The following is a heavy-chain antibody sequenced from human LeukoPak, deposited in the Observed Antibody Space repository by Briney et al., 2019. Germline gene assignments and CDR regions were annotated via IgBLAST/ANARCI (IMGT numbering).Heavy chain of an antibody. D-gene: IGHD1-26*01. Sequence: GASVKVSCKASGYTLTSYYMHWVRQAPGQGLEWMGWISAYNGNTKNVQRVQDRVTMTTDTSTSTAYMELRSLRSDDTAVYYCARDYSGTYFDSWGQGTLVTVSS. J-gene: IGHJ4*02. CDR3: ARDYSGTYFDS. V-gene: IGHV1-18*04. CDR2: ISAYNGNT. CDR1: GYTLTSYY.